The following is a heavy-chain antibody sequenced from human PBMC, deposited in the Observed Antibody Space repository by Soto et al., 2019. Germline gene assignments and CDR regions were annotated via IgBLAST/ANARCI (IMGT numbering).Heavy chain of an antibody. CDR1: GYSFTSYW. D-gene: IGHD6-6*01. V-gene: IGHV5-51*01. Sequence: GESLKISCKGSGYSFTSYWIGWVRQMPGKGLEWMGIIYPGDSDTRYSPAFQGQVTISADKSISTAYLQWSSLKASDTARYCCARKSQYSSFFDYWGQGTLVTVSS. CDR2: IYPGDSDT. J-gene: IGHJ4*02. CDR3: ARKSQYSSFFDY.